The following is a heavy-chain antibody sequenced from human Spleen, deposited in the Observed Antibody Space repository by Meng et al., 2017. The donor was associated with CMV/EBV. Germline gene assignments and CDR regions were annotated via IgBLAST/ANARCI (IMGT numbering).Heavy chain of an antibody. CDR1: GFTLSTSGVG. V-gene: IGHV2-5*02. D-gene: IGHD3-3*01. CDR2: IYWDDDK. CDR3: AHIRLLGTEGFLEWLPDY. J-gene: IGHJ4*02. Sequence: QITLKESGPTLVKPTQTLTLTCTSSGFTLSTSGVGVGWSRQPPGKALEWLALIYWDDDKRYSPYLKSRLTITKDTSKNQVVLTMTNMDPVDTATYYCAHIRLLGTEGFLEWLPDYWGQGTLVTVSS.